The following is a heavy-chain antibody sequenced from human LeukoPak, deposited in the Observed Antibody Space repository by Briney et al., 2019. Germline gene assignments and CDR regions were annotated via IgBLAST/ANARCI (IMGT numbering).Heavy chain of an antibody. CDR2: ITWNGVGT. J-gene: IGHJ4*02. Sequence: AGGSLRLSCAASGFTFDDYGMIWVRQAPGKGLEWVSYITWNGVGTAYADSMKGRFTVSRDNVKNSLYLQMNSLRAEDTALYYCARGAGYSGSYWGGLFDYWGQGILVTVSS. D-gene: IGHD1-26*01. CDR1: GFTFDDYG. V-gene: IGHV3-20*04. CDR3: ARGAGYSGSYWGGLFDY.